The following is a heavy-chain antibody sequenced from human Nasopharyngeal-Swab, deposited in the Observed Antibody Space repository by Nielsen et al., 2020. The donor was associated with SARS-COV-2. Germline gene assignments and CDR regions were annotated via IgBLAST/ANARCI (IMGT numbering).Heavy chain of an antibody. Sequence: SETLSLTCAVYGGSFSGYYWSWIRQPPGKGLEWIGEINRSGSTNYNPSLKSRVTISVDTSKNQFSLKLSSVTAADTAVYYCARGAAGYYDSSGYPYFDYWGQGTLVTVSS. CDR2: INRSGST. D-gene: IGHD3-22*01. CDR1: GGSFSGYY. V-gene: IGHV4-34*01. CDR3: ARGAAGYYDSSGYPYFDY. J-gene: IGHJ4*02.